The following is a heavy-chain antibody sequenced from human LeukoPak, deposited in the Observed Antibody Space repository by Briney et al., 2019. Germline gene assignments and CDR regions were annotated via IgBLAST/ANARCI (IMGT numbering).Heavy chain of an antibody. CDR1: GFTFSSYS. CDR2: IRSKANSYAT. J-gene: IGHJ6*03. Sequence: GGSLRLSCAAPGFTFSSYSMNWVRQASGKGLEWVGRIRSKANSYATAYAASVKGRFTISRDDSKNTAYLQMNSLKTEDTAVYYCAKDEPERRFYYYYYYMDVWGKGTTVTISS. CDR3: AKDEPERRFYYYYYYMDV. D-gene: IGHD1-1*01. V-gene: IGHV3-73*01.